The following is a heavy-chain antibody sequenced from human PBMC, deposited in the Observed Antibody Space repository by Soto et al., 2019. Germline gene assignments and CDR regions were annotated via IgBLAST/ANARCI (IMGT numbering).Heavy chain of an antibody. CDR2: IYDSGST. D-gene: IGHD3-22*01. Sequence: QVQLQESGPGLVKPSETLSLTCTVSGASISSYYWTWIRQPPGKGLEWIGYIYDSGSTNYNPSLHNPVTITVESSKEQYALQVSSVTAADTAIYYSARDSDSSTGYPVYHALDVWGQGTTVTVS. J-gene: IGHJ6*02. V-gene: IGHV4-59*01. CDR3: ARDSDSSTGYPVYHALDV. CDR1: GASISSYY.